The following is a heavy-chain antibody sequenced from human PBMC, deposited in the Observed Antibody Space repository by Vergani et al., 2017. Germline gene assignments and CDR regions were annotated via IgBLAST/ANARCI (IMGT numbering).Heavy chain of an antibody. Sequence: QVQLVQSGAEVKKPGSSVKVSCKASGGTFSSYAISWVRQAPGQGLEWMGGIIPIFGTANYAQKFQGRVTITADESTSPAYMELRSLRSEDTAVYYGARGRYDSLTGYWDDYFDYWGQGTLVTVSS. J-gene: IGHJ4*02. CDR1: GGTFSSYA. V-gene: IGHV1-69*12. CDR2: IIPIFGTA. CDR3: ARGRYDSLTGYWDDYFDY. D-gene: IGHD3-9*01.